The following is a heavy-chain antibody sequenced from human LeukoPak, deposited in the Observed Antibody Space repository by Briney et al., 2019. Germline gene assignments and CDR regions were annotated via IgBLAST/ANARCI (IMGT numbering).Heavy chain of an antibody. D-gene: IGHD6-19*01. J-gene: IGHJ4*02. Sequence: SETLSLTCTVSGGSISSYYWSWIRQPPGKGLEWIGYIYYSGSTNYNPSLKSRVTISVDTSKNQFSLKLSSVTAADTAVYYCARGSGWYFYWGQGTLVSVSS. CDR3: ARGSGWYFY. V-gene: IGHV4-59*01. CDR1: GGSISSYY. CDR2: IYYSGST.